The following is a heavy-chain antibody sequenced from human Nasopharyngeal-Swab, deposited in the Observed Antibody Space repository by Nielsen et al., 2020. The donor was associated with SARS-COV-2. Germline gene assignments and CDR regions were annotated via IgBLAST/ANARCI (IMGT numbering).Heavy chain of an antibody. V-gene: IGHV4-34*01. Sequence: SQTLSLTCAVYGGSFSGYYWSWIRQPPGKGLEWIGEINHSGSTNYNPSLKSRVSISVDTSRNQFSLRLSSVTAADTAIYYCGMHRGGDDSFDIWGQGTMVTFSS. CDR3: GMHRGGDDSFDI. J-gene: IGHJ3*02. CDR2: INHSGST. CDR1: GGSFSGYY. D-gene: IGHD3-10*01.